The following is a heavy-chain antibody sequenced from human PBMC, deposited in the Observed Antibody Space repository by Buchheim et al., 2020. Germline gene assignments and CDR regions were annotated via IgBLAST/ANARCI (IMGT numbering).Heavy chain of an antibody. V-gene: IGHV4-34*01. CDR2: INHSGST. CDR3: AREKGDDYVWGSYRRNWFDP. Sequence: QVQLQQWGAGLLKPSETLSLTCAVYGGSFSGYYWSWIRQPPGKGLEWIGEINHSGSTNYNPSLKSRVTISVDTSQNQFSLKLSSVTAADTAVYYCAREKGDDYVWGSYRRNWFDPWGQGTL. CDR1: GGSFSGYY. D-gene: IGHD3-16*02. J-gene: IGHJ5*02.